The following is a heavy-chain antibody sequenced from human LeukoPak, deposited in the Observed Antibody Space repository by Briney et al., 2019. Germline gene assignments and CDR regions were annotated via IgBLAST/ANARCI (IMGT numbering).Heavy chain of an antibody. D-gene: IGHD6-13*01. J-gene: IGHJ4*02. V-gene: IGHV4-34*01. CDR1: GGSSSGYY. CDR3: ARVVGSGSSSWYRGPFSY. CDR2: INHSGST. Sequence: SETLSLTCAVYGGSSSGYYWSWIRQPPGKGLEWIGEINHSGSTNYNPSLKSRVTISVDTSKNQFSLKLSSVTAADTAVYYCARVVGSGSSSWYRGPFSYWGQGTLVTVSS.